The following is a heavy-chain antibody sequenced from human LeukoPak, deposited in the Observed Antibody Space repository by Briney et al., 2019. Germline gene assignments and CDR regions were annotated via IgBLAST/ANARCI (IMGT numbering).Heavy chain of an antibody. D-gene: IGHD2-15*01. CDR3: AREVLRGSFNYYYYYYGMDV. CDR2: ISGSGGST. Sequence: GGSLRLSCAASGFTFSSYAMSWVRQAPGKGLEWVSAISGSGGSTYYADSVKGRFTISRDNAKNSLYLQMNSLRAEDTAVYYCAREVLRGSFNYYYYYYGMDVWGQGTTVTVSS. J-gene: IGHJ6*02. V-gene: IGHV3-23*01. CDR1: GFTFSSYA.